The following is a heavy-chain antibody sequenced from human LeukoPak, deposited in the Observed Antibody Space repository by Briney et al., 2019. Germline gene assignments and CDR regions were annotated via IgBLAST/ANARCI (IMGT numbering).Heavy chain of an antibody. V-gene: IGHV4-59*12. J-gene: IGHJ4*02. CDR1: GGSISSYY. CDR3: ARADSSSWYWRLDY. Sequence: SETLSLTCTVSGGSISSYYWSWIRQPPGKGLEWIGYIYYSGSTNYNPSLKSRVTISVDTSVNQFSLKLNSVTAADTAVYYCARADSSSWYWRLDYWGQGTLVTVSS. D-gene: IGHD6-13*01. CDR2: IYYSGST.